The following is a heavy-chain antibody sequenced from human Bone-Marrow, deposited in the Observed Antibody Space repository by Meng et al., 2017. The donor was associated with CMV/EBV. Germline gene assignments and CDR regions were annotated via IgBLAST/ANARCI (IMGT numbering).Heavy chain of an antibody. CDR1: GGNFSRDA. V-gene: IGHV1-69*01. Sequence: SGGNFSRDAISWVRQAPGQGLEWMGGILPSLGTTNYAQKFQGRVTITADESTNTAYMELSSLRSEDTAVYFCTRGGNTLYSVGWFDPWGQGTLVTVSS. CDR3: TRGGNTLYSVGWFDP. CDR2: ILPSLGTT. D-gene: IGHD2-15*01. J-gene: IGHJ5*02.